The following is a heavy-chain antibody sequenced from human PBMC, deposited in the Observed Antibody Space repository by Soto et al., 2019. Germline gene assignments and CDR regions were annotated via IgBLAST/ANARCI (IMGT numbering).Heavy chain of an antibody. CDR3: ARVGVAATGGIDY. D-gene: IGHD2-15*01. V-gene: IGHV3-21*01. J-gene: IGHJ4*02. Sequence: ESGGGLVKPGGSLRLSCAASGFTFSSYSMNWVRQAPGKGLEWVSSISSSSSYIYYADSVKGRFTISRDNAKNSLYLQMNSLRAEDTAVYYCARVGVAATGGIDYWGQGTLVTVSS. CDR1: GFTFSSYS. CDR2: ISSSSSYI.